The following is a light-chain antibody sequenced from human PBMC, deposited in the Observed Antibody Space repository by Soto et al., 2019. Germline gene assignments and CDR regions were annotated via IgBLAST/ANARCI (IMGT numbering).Light chain of an antibody. CDR3: QHYNSYSEA. V-gene: IGKV1-5*03. Sequence: DIQMTQSPSTLSGSVGDRVTITCRASQTISSWLALYQHKPGKAPKLLIYKASTLKSGVPSRFSGSGSGTEFTLTISSLQPDDFATYYCQHYNSYSEAFGQGTKVDIK. CDR1: QTISSW. J-gene: IGKJ1*01. CDR2: KAS.